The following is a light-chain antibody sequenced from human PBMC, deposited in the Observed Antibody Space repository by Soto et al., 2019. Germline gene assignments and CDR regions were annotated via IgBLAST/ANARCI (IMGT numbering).Light chain of an antibody. Sequence: QSALTQPPSASGSPGQSVTISCTGTINDVGGYNYVSWYQQLPGKAPQLMIYEVTQRPSGVHDRFSGSKSGNTAALTVSGLQAEDEADYYRSSYAGSNSLGVFGGGTHLTVL. V-gene: IGLV2-8*01. CDR1: INDVGGYNY. CDR3: SSYAGSNSLGV. CDR2: EVT. J-gene: IGLJ3*02.